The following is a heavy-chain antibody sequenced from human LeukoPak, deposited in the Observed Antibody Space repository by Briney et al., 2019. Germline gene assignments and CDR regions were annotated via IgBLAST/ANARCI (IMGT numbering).Heavy chain of an antibody. CDR3: ARRSQYYYDSSGYWYFDL. CDR1: GGSISSSSYY. V-gene: IGHV4-39*01. J-gene: IGHJ2*01. D-gene: IGHD3-22*01. CDR2: IYYSGST. Sequence: SETLSLTCTVSGGSISSSSYYWGWIRQPPGKGLEWIGRIYYSGSTYYNPSLKSRVTISVDTSKNQFSLKLSSVTAADTAVYYCARRSQYYYDSSGYWYFDLWGRGTLVTVSS.